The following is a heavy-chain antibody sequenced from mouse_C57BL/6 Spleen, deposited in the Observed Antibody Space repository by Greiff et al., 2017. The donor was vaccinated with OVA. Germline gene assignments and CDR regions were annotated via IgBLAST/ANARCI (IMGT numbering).Heavy chain of an antibody. D-gene: IGHD1-1*01. Sequence: VQLQQPGAELVRPGSSVKLSCKASGYTFTSYWMHWVKQRPIQGLEWIGNIDPSDSETHYNQKFKDKAPLTVDKSSSTAYMQLSSLTSDDSAVYYCAREYYGSGYFDYWGQGTTLTVSS. CDR2: IDPSDSET. CDR1: GYTFTSYW. J-gene: IGHJ2*01. CDR3: AREYYGSGYFDY. V-gene: IGHV1-52*01.